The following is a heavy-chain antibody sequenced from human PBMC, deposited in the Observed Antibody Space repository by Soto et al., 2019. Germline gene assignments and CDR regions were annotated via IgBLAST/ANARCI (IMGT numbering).Heavy chain of an antibody. D-gene: IGHD3-9*01. CDR2: ISSSSSYI. CDR1: GFTFSSYS. J-gene: IGHJ6*03. Sequence: GGSLRLSCAASGFTFSSYSMNWVRQAPGKGLEWVSSISSSSSYIYYADSVKGRLTISRDNAKNSLYLQMNSLRAEDTAVYYCARGTYDILTGYYSYYYYYMDVWGKGTTVTVSS. V-gene: IGHV3-21*01. CDR3: ARGTYDILTGYYSYYYYYMDV.